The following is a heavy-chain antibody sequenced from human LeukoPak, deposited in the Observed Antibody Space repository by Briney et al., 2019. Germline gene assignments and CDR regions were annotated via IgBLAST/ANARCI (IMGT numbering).Heavy chain of an antibody. D-gene: IGHD4-4*01. CDR2: IYYSGST. CDR3: ARMTTEEWFDP. J-gene: IGHJ5*02. V-gene: IGHV4-31*03. CDR1: GGSISSGGYY. Sequence: SETLSLTCTVSGGSISSGGYYWSWIRQHPGKGLEWIGYIYYSGSTYYNPSLKSRVTISVDTSKNQFSLKLSSVTAADTAAYYCARMTTEEWFDPWGQGTLVTVSS.